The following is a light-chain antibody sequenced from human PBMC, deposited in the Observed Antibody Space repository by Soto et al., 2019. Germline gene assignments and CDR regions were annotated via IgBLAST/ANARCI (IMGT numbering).Light chain of an antibody. J-gene: IGKJ2*01. Sequence: EVVLTQSPGTLSLSPGDRGALSCRASQSVSDNNLAWYQLRPGQAPRLLIYGASRRATGIPDRFSGSGSGTDLTITISGLEPEDVEVYDGQQFGSSLYTFGQGTKVDIK. V-gene: IGKV3-20*01. CDR2: GAS. CDR1: QSVSDNN. CDR3: QQFGSSLYT.